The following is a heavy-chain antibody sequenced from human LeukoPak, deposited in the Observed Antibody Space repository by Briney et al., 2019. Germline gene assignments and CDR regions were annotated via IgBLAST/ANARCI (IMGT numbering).Heavy chain of an antibody. V-gene: IGHV1-2*04. D-gene: IGHD3-10*01. CDR3: ARGRSITMVRGVTHFDY. J-gene: IGHJ4*02. CDR2: INPNSGGT. CDR1: GYTFTGYY. Sequence: ASVKVSCKASGYTFTGYYMHWVRQAPGQGLEWMGWINPNSGGTNYAQTLQGWVTMTRDTSISTAYMEQSRLKSDDTAVYYCARGRSITMVRGVTHFDYWGQGTLVTVSS.